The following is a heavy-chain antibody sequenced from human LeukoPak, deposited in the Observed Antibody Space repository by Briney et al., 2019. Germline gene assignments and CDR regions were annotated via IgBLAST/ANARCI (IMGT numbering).Heavy chain of an antibody. Sequence: PSQTLSLSCTVSGGSISSGGYYWSWIRQHPGKGLEWIGYIYYSGSTYYNPSLKRRVTISVDTSKNLFSLKLSSVTAADTAVYYCAREGGLHHAFDVWGQGTMVTVSS. V-gene: IGHV4-31*03. CDR2: IYYSGST. D-gene: IGHD3-16*01. CDR3: AREGGLHHAFDV. CDR1: GGSISSGGYY. J-gene: IGHJ3*01.